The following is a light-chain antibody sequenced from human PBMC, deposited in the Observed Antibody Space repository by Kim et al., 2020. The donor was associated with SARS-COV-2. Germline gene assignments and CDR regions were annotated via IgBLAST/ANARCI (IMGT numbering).Light chain of an antibody. Sequence: SSELTQDPAVSVALGQTVRITCQGGSLRSYYASWYQQKPGQAPVLVIYEKNNRPSGIPDRFSGSSSGNTASLTIPGAQAEDEADYYCNSRESGVNHVVFGGGTQLTVL. CDR1: SLRSYY. CDR3: NSRESGVNHVV. J-gene: IGLJ3*02. V-gene: IGLV3-19*01. CDR2: EKN.